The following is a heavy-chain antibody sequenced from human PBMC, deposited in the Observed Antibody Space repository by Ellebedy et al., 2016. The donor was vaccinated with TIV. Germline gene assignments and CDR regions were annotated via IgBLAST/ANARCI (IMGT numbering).Heavy chain of an antibody. CDR3: VRAFRWVYGLDV. Sequence: PGGSLRLSCAASAFTFSNFWMHWVRQAPGTGLVWVSHVYTDGSTITYADSVKGRFTISRDNAKNTLDLQMKSLRAEDTAVYYCVRAFRWVYGLDVWGQGTTVTVSS. V-gene: IGHV3-74*03. D-gene: IGHD4-23*01. CDR1: AFTFSNFW. J-gene: IGHJ6*02. CDR2: VYTDGSTI.